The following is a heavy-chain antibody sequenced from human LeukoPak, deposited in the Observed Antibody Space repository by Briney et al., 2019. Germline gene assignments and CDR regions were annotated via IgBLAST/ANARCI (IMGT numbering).Heavy chain of an antibody. Sequence: PSETLSLTCTVSVGSISSYYWSWIREPPGKGLEWIGYIYYSGSTNYNPSLKSRVTISVDTSKNQFSLKLSSVTAADTAVYYCARVDTATSDAFDIWGQGTMVTVSS. CDR2: IYYSGST. V-gene: IGHV4-59*01. CDR3: ARVDTATSDAFDI. J-gene: IGHJ3*02. D-gene: IGHD5-18*01. CDR1: VGSISSYY.